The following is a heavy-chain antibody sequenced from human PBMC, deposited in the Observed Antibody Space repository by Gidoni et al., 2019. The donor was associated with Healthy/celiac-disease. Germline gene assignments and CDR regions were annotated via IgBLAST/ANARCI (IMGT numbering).Heavy chain of an antibody. Sequence: EVQLVESGGGLVQPGGSLRLSCAASGFPFSSYEMNWVRQAPGKGLGWVSYISSSGSTIYYADSVKGRFTISRDNAKNSLYLQMNSLRAEDTAVYYCARDGSSWYGGDYWGQGTLVTVSS. CDR3: ARDGSSWYGGDY. CDR2: ISSSGSTI. V-gene: IGHV3-48*03. J-gene: IGHJ4*02. CDR1: GFPFSSYE. D-gene: IGHD6-13*01.